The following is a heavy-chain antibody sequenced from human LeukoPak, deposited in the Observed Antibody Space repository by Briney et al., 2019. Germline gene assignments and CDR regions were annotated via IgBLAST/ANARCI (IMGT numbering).Heavy chain of an antibody. V-gene: IGHV1-46*01. J-gene: IGHJ4*02. D-gene: IGHD3-3*01. Sequence: ASVKVSCTASGYTFSSNYIHWVRQGPGQGLEWMGIIHPSGGTTSYPQKFQGRVTMTRDTSTRTVYMELSSLRSDDTAVYYCARGSSWYYFDYWGQGTLVTVSS. CDR1: GYTFSSNY. CDR3: ARGSSWYYFDY. CDR2: IHPSGGTT.